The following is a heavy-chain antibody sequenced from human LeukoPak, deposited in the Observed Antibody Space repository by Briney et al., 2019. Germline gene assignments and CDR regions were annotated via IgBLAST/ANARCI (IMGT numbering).Heavy chain of an antibody. Sequence: PSETLSLTCTVSGGSISSYYWSWIRQPPGTGLEWIGYIYYSASTNYNPSLKSRVTISVDTSKNQFSLKLSSVTAADTAVYYCAREAEAKYSNYVDYWGQGTLVTVSS. CDR2: IYYSAST. CDR1: GGSISSYY. CDR3: AREAEAKYSNYVDY. V-gene: IGHV4-59*01. J-gene: IGHJ4*02. D-gene: IGHD4-11*01.